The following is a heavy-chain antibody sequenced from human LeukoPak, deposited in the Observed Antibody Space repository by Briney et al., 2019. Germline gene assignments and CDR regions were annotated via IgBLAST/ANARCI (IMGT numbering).Heavy chain of an antibody. CDR1: GFTVSSNY. D-gene: IGHD6-13*01. CDR2: IYSGGST. J-gene: IGHJ3*01. CDR3: ARGHRRVWSDV. Sequence: PGGSLSLSCAASGFTVSSNYMSWVRQAPGKGLEWVSVIYSGGSTYYADSVKGRFTISRDNSKNTLYLQMNSLRVEDTAVYYCARGHRRVWSDVWGQGTMVTVSS. V-gene: IGHV3-53*01.